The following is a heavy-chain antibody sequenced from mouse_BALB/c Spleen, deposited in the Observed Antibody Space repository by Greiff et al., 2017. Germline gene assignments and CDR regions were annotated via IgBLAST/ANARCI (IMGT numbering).Heavy chain of an antibody. D-gene: IGHD4-1*01. CDR1: GYSITSDYA. Sequence: EVKLLESGPGLVKPSQSLSLTCTVTGYSITSDYAWNWIRQFPGNKLEWMGYISYSGSTSYNPSLKSRISITRDTSKNQFFLQLNSVTTEDTATYYCAWNWDDAMDYWGQGTSVTVSS. J-gene: IGHJ4*01. CDR3: AWNWDDAMDY. V-gene: IGHV3-2*02. CDR2: ISYSGST.